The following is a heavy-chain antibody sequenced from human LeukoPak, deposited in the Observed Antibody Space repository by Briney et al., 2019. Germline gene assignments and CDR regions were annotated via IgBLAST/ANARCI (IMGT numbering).Heavy chain of an antibody. CDR2: IIPIFGIA. J-gene: IGHJ4*02. V-gene: IGHV1-69*04. CDR1: GGTFSSYA. CDR3: ARDPRYCSSTSCYIDY. Sequence: SVKVSCKASGGTFSSYAISWVRQAPGQGLEWMGRIIPIFGIANYVQKFQGRVTITADKSTSTAYMELSSLRSEDTAVYYCARDPRYCSSTSCYIDYWGQGTLVTVSS. D-gene: IGHD2-2*02.